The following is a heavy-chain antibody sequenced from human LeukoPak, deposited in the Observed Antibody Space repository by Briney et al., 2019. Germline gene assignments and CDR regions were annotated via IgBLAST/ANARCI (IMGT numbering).Heavy chain of an antibody. D-gene: IGHD6-19*01. CDR1: GGSISSSSYY. CDR2: IYYSGST. V-gene: IGHV4-39*01. J-gene: IGHJ4*02. Sequence: SETLSLTCTVSGGSISSSSYYWGWIRQPPGKGLEWIGSIYYSGSTYYNPSLKSRVTISVDTSKNQFSLKLSSVTAADTAVYYCARQAVAGLYYFDYWGQGTLVTVPS. CDR3: ARQAVAGLYYFDY.